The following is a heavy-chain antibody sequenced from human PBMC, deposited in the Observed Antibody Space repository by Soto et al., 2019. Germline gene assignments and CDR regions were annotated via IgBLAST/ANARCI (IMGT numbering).Heavy chain of an antibody. Sequence: EVQLVESGGGLVQPGGSLILSCAASGFSFRGFAIHWVRQASGKGLEWLGRIRTRSNNYATEYAASVRGRFAISRDDSKNTAYLQMSSLETEDTAVYYCARLRSNWSNDAFEIWGQGTVVTVSS. D-gene: IGHD6-13*01. J-gene: IGHJ3*02. V-gene: IGHV3-73*02. CDR2: IRTRSNNYAT. CDR1: GFSFRGFA. CDR3: ARLRSNWSNDAFEI.